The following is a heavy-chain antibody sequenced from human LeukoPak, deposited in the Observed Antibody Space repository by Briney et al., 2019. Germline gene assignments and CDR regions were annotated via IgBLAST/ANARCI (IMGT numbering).Heavy chain of an antibody. CDR1: GFTFSSYW. J-gene: IGHJ4*02. V-gene: IGHV3-74*01. D-gene: IGHD1-26*01. Sequence: GGPLRLSCAAPGFTFSSYWMHWVRQAPGKGLVWVSRINSEGTSTSYADSVKGRFTISRDNAENTLYLQMNSLRAEDTALYYCARYSESCHAIDYWGQGTLVTVSS. CDR3: ARYSESCHAIDY. CDR2: INSEGTST.